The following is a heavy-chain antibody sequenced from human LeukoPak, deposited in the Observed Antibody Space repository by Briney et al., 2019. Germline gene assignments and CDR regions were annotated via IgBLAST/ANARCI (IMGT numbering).Heavy chain of an antibody. D-gene: IGHD5-12*01. CDR2: INPNSGST. CDR3: ARDLERGYDYYFDY. J-gene: IGHJ4*02. CDR1: GYTVTDYY. V-gene: IGHV1-2*06. Sequence: ASVKVSCKASGYTVTDYYIHWVRQSPGQGLEWMGRINPNSGSTNYAQIFQGRVTMTRDASITTAYMELRILKSDNTAVYYCARDLERGYDYYFDYWGQGTLVTVSS.